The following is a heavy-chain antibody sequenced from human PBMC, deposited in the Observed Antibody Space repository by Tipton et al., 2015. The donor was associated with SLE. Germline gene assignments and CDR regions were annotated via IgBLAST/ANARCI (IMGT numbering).Heavy chain of an antibody. V-gene: IGHV3-30-3*01. J-gene: IGHJ6*02. CDR2: ISYDGSNK. CDR3: ARPHTIFGVAYGMDV. Sequence: SLRLSCAASGFTFSSYAMHWVRQAPGKGLEWVAVISYDGSNKYYADSVKGRFTISRDNSKNTLYLQMNSLRAEDTAVYYCARPHTIFGVAYGMDVWGQGTTVTVSS. CDR1: GFTFSSYA. D-gene: IGHD3-3*01.